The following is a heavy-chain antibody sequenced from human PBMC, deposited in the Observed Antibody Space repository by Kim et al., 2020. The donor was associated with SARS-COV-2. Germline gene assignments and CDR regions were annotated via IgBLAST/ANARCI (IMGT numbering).Heavy chain of an antibody. CDR3: ARGTITMVRGALDAFDI. CDR1: GGSISSGGYY. Sequence: SETLSLTCTVSGGSISSGGYYWSWIRQHPGKGLEWIGYIYYSGSTYYNPSLKSRVTISVDTSKNQFSLKLSSVTAADTAVYYCARGTITMVRGALDAFDIWGQGTMVTVSS. V-gene: IGHV4-31*03. CDR2: IYYSGST. J-gene: IGHJ3*02. D-gene: IGHD3-10*01.